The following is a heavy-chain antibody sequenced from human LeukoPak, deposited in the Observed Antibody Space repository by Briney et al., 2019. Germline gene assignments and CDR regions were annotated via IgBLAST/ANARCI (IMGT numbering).Heavy chain of an antibody. CDR2: INPNSGGT. J-gene: IGHJ4*02. D-gene: IGHD1-1*01. CDR1: GYTFTGYY. CDR3: ARSSSGGATTAFDY. Sequence: GASVEVSCKASGYTFTGYYMHWVRQAPGQGLEWMGWINPNSGGTNYAQKFQGRVTMTRDTSISIAYMELSRLRSDDTAVYYCARSSSGGATTAFDYWGQGTLVTVSS. V-gene: IGHV1-2*02.